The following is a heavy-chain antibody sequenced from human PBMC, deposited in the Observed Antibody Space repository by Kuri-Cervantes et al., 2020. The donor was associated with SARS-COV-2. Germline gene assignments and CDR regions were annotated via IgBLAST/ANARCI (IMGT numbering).Heavy chain of an antibody. Sequence: ASVKVSCKASGYTFTSYDINWVRQATGQGLEWMGWMNPNSGNTGYAQKFQGRVTMTRDTSISTAYMELSRLRSDDTAVYYCARDLPVLGYCSGGSCDAFDIWGQGTMVTVSS. D-gene: IGHD2-15*01. CDR2: MNPNSGNT. J-gene: IGHJ3*02. CDR1: GYTFTSYD. V-gene: IGHV1-8*01. CDR3: ARDLPVLGYCSGGSCDAFDI.